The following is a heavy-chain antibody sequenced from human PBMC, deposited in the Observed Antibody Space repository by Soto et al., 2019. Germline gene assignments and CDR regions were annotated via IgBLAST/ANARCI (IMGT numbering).Heavy chain of an antibody. CDR1: GFTFSSYG. CDR2: ITYDGSNK. Sequence: PVGSLRLSGAASGFTFSSYGMHWVRQAPGKGLEWVAVITYDGSNKYYADSVKGRFTISRDNSKNTLYLQMNSLRAEDTAVYYCAKEVGATIGYFDYWGQGTLVTVSS. J-gene: IGHJ4*02. CDR3: AKEVGATIGYFDY. V-gene: IGHV3-30*18. D-gene: IGHD1-26*01.